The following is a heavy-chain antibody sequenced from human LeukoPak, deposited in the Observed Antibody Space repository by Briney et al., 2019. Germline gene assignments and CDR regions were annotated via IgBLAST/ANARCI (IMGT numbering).Heavy chain of an antibody. J-gene: IGHJ4*02. Sequence: PGESLKISCQGSGYSFTSSWIGCVRQMPGKGLEWMGIIYPGDSDTRYSPSFQGQVTISADKSTSTAYLQWSSLKASDTAMYYCARFSVGGTYYPNYWGQGTLVSVSS. CDR2: IYPGDSDT. CDR1: GYSFTSSW. CDR3: ARFSVGGTYYPNY. D-gene: IGHD1-26*01. V-gene: IGHV5-51*01.